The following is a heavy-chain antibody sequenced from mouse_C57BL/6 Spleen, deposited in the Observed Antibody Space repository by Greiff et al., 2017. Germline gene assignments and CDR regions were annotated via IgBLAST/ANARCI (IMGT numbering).Heavy chain of an antibody. Sequence: EVQLQQSGTVLARPGASVTMSCKTSGYTFTSYWMHWVKQRPGQGLEWIGAIYPGNSDTSYNQKFKGKAKLTAVTSASTAYMELSSLKNEDSAVYYCTREQDDYQYFDVWGTGTTVTVSS. CDR2: IYPGNSDT. CDR1: GYTFTSYW. D-gene: IGHD2-4*01. CDR3: TREQDDYQYFDV. J-gene: IGHJ1*03. V-gene: IGHV1-5*01.